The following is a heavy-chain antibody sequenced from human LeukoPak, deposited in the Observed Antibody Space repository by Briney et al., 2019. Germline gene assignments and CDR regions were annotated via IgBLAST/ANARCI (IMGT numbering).Heavy chain of an antibody. CDR2: IKHDGSEK. CDR3: ARDYYGDYSFDY. V-gene: IGHV3-7*01. Sequence: PGGSLRLSCAASGFIFTNYFMSWVRQAPGKGLEWVASIKHDGSEKYYVDSVRGRFTISRDNTMNSLYLQMNSLRAEDTAVYYCARDYYGDYSFDYWGQGTLVTVSS. J-gene: IGHJ4*02. D-gene: IGHD4-17*01. CDR1: GFIFTNYF.